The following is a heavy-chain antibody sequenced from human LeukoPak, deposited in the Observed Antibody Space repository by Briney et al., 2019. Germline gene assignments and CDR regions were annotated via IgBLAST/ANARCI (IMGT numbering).Heavy chain of an antibody. CDR3: ARKGISALAGASDI. V-gene: IGHV4-4*07. Sequence: SETLSLTCTVSGGSISSYYWTWIRQPAGKGLEWIGRIYSSGSTNYNPSLKSRVTLSVDTSKNQFSLRLTSVTAADTAVYYCARKGISALAGASDIWGQGTMVTVSS. CDR2: IYSSGST. J-gene: IGHJ3*02. CDR1: GGSISSYY. D-gene: IGHD2-15*01.